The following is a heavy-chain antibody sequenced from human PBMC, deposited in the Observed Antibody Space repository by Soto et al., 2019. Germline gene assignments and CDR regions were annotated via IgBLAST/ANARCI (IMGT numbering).Heavy chain of an antibody. V-gene: IGHV2-5*01. J-gene: IGHJ5*02. D-gene: IGHD6-19*01. Sequence: SGPTLVNPTQTLTLTCIFSGFSLRTSGVGVGWIRQPPGKALEWLGFIYWNDDKRYSPSLKSRLTITKDTSKNQVVLTMTNMDPVGTATYYCAKSGSSGWYGWFDPWGQGXLVTVYS. CDR3: AKSGSSGWYGWFDP. CDR2: IYWNDDK. CDR1: GFSLRTSGVG.